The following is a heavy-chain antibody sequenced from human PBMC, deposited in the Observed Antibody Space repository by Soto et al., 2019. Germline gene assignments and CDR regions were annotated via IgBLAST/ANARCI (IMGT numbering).Heavy chain of an antibody. CDR1: GFTFRSYG. CDR3: AREFRAMAIDY. CDR2: IWYEGSNK. V-gene: IGHV3-33*01. D-gene: IGHD5-18*01. J-gene: IGHJ4*02. Sequence: QVQLVESGGGVVQPGRSLRLSCAASGFTFRSYGMHWVRQAPDKGLAWVAVIWYEGSNKYYADSVKGRFTISRDNSKNTLYLQMNSLRAEDTAVYYCAREFRAMAIDYWGQGTLVTVSS.